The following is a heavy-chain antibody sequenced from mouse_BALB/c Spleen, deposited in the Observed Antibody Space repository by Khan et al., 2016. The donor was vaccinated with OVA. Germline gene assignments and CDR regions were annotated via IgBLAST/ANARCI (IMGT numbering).Heavy chain of an antibody. J-gene: IGHJ4*01. Sequence: QVKLLESGAELARPGASVKMSCKASGYTFTSHTMHWVKLSPGQGLEWIGYINPRNGYSNYNQKFNDKATLTADKSSSTAYMQLSSLTSEDSAVYYCARRTTGYVMDYWGQGTSVTVSA. CDR1: GYTFTSHT. CDR2: INPRNGYS. V-gene: IGHV1-4*01. CDR3: ARRTTGYVMDY. D-gene: IGHD2-14*01.